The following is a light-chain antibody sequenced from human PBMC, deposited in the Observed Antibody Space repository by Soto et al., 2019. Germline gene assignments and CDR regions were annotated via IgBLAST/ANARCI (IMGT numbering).Light chain of an antibody. V-gene: IGLV2-8*01. CDR1: SSDVGGYNF. CDR3: SSYAGSNNYV. CDR2: EVS. J-gene: IGLJ1*01. Sequence: QSALTQPPSASGSPGQSVTISCTGTSSDVGGYNFVSWYQQPPDKAPKLLVYEVSKWPSGVPDRFSGSKSGNTASLTVSGLQAEDEADYYCSSYAGSNNYVFGTGTKVTVL.